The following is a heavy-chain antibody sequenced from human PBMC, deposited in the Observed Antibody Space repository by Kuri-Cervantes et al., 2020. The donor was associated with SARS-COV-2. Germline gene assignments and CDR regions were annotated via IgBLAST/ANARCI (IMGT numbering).Heavy chain of an antibody. Sequence: GESLKISCAASGFTFSSYSMNWVRQAPGEGLEWVSSISSSSSYIYYADSVKGRFTISRDNAKNSLYLQMNSLRAEDTAVYYCARDLLRQFDWLSSDAFDIWGQGTMVTVSS. V-gene: IGHV3-21*01. CDR3: ARDLLRQFDWLSSDAFDI. CDR2: ISSSSSYI. D-gene: IGHD3-9*01. J-gene: IGHJ3*02. CDR1: GFTFSSYS.